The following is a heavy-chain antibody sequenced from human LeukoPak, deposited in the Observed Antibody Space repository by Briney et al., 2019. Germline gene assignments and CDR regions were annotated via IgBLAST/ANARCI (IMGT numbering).Heavy chain of an antibody. V-gene: IGHV4-4*09. CDR1: GGSISSYY. CDR2: IYTSGST. D-gene: IGHD5-18*01. Sequence: SETLSLTCTVSGGSISSYYWSWIRQPPGKGLEWIGYIYTSGSTNYNPSLKSRVTISVDTSKNQFSLTLSSVTAADTAAYYCARHGMYSYGRTGNWFDPWGQGTLVTVSS. J-gene: IGHJ5*02. CDR3: ARHGMYSYGRTGNWFDP.